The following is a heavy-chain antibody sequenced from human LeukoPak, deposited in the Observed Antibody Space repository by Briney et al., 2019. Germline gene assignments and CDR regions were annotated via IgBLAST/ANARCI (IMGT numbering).Heavy chain of an antibody. CDR3: ARGVYIAAAQYGY. CDR2: IHYSGST. J-gene: IGHJ4*02. D-gene: IGHD6-13*01. CDR1: GGSISRYY. Sequence: SETLSLTCTVSGGSISRYYWNWIRQPPGKGLEWIASIHYSGSTNYNPSLKSRVTISVDTSKNQFSLKLSSVTAADTAVYYCARGVYIAAAQYGYWGQGTLVTVSS. V-gene: IGHV4-59*08.